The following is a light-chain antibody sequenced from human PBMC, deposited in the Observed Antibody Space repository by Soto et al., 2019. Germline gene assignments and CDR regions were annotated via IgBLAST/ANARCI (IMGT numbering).Light chain of an antibody. CDR1: QDINVY. CDR2: SAS. CDR3: QHGYVAPYI. Sequence: DIQMTQSPSSVSASIGDTVTITCRASQDINVYLNWYQQKPGEVPRLLIYSASSLHSGVPSRFTGSGSETDFTLTIRSLLPEDVATYYCQHGYVAPYILGQGNK. J-gene: IGKJ2*01. V-gene: IGKV1-39*01.